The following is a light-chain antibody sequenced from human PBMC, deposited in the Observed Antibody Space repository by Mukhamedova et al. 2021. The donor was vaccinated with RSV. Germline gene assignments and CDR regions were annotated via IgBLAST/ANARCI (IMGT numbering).Light chain of an antibody. J-gene: IGKJ1*01. V-gene: IGKV3-20*01. Sequence: GHVPRLLIYASTIRASDVPDRFSGSVSGTNFSLTITRLEPEDSAVYYCQQYVASQGGTFGQGTKVEI. CDR2: AST. CDR3: QQYVASQGGT.